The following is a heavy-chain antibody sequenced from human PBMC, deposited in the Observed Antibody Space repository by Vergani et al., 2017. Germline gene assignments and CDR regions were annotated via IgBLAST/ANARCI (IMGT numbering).Heavy chain of an antibody. J-gene: IGHJ4*02. Sequence: QVQLVESGGGVVQPGGSLRLSCSASGFTFSSYAMHWVRQAPGKGLEYVSAISSNGGSTYYADSVKGRFTISRDNAKNSLYLQMNSLRAEDTAVYYCAREGPVGVGYYYDSGGQGTLVTVSS. CDR2: ISSNGGST. D-gene: IGHD3-22*01. CDR1: GFTFSSYA. V-gene: IGHV3-64*04. CDR3: AREGPVGVGYYYDS.